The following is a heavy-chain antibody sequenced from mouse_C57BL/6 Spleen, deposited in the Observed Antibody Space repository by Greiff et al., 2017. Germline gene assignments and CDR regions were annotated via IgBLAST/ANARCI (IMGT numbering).Heavy chain of an antibody. J-gene: IGHJ4*01. V-gene: IGHV5-17*01. CDR1: GFTFSDYG. Sequence: DVKLVESGGGLVKPGGSLKLSCAASGFTFSDYGMHWVRQAPEKGLEWVAYISSGSSTIYYADTVKGRFTISRDNAKNTLFLQMTSLRSEDTAMYYCASNWDYYAMDYWGQGTSVTVSS. CDR3: ASNWDYYAMDY. CDR2: ISSGSSTI. D-gene: IGHD4-1*02.